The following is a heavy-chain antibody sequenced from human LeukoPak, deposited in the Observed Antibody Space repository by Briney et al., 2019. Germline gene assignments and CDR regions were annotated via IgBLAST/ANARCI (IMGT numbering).Heavy chain of an antibody. D-gene: IGHD3-22*01. V-gene: IGHV3-30*02. CDR2: IRYDGSNK. Sequence: PGGSLRLSCAGSGFTFSSYGMHWVRQAPGKGLEWVAFIRYDGSNKYYADSVKGRFTISRDNSKNTLYLQMNSLRAEDTAVYYCAKGLYYYDSSGCLDYWGQGTLVTVSS. CDR3: AKGLYYYDSSGCLDY. J-gene: IGHJ4*02. CDR1: GFTFSSYG.